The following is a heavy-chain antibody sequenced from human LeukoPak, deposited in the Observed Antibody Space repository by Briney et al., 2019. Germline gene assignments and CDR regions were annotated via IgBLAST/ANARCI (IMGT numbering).Heavy chain of an antibody. V-gene: IGHV3-48*03. D-gene: IGHD1-26*01. J-gene: IGHJ4*02. CDR2: ITTSGAST. CDR1: GFTFSSYE. CDR3: VVHSATSCY. Sequence: GGSLRLSCATSGFTFSSYEMNWVRQAPGKGLEWISYITTSGASTYYADSVKGRFTISRDNGKTALSLQMNSLRAEDTAVYYCVVHSATSCYWGQGTLVTVSS.